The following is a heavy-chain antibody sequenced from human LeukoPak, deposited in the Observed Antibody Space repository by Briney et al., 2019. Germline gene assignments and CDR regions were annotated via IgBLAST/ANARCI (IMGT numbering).Heavy chain of an antibody. CDR2: ISYDGSNK. CDR3: AKESARYSSGWSHFDY. V-gene: IGHV3-30*18. D-gene: IGHD6-19*01. J-gene: IGHJ4*02. CDR1: GFTFSSYG. Sequence: GGSLRLSCAASGFTFSSYGMHWVRQAPGKGLEWVAVISYDGSNKYYADSVKGRFTISRDNSKNTLYLQMNSLRAEDTAAYYCAKESARYSSGWSHFDYWGQGTLVTVSS.